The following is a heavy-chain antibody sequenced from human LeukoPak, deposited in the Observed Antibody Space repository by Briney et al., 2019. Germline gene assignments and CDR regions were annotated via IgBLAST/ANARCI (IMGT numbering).Heavy chain of an antibody. D-gene: IGHD4-17*01. CDR2: ISSSGSYI. CDR1: GFTFSNAW. V-gene: IGHV3-21*01. J-gene: IGHJ4*02. Sequence: GGSLRLSCAASGFTFSNAWMTWVRQAPGKGLEWVSSISSSGSYISYADSVKGRFTISRDNAKNSLYLQMSSLRAEDTAVYYCAREVDYVFDFRGQGTLVTVSS. CDR3: AREVDYVFDF.